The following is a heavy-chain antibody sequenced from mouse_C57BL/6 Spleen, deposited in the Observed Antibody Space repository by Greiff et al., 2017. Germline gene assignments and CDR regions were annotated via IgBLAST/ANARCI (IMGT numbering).Heavy chain of an antibody. CDR2: IYPRSGNT. V-gene: IGHV1-81*01. CDR1: GYTFTSYG. D-gene: IGHD1-1*01. J-gene: IGHJ2*01. CDR3: ANYYGSSYGNY. Sequence: VQLQQSGAELARPGASVKLSCKASGYTFTSYGISWVKQRTGQGLEWIGEIYPRSGNTYYNEKFKGKATLTADKSYSTAYMELRSLTSEDSAVYYCANYYGSSYGNYWGQGTTLTVSS.